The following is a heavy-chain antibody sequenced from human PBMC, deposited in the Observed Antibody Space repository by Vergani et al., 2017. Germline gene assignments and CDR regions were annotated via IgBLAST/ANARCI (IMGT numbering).Heavy chain of an antibody. CDR1: GYTFTSCD. D-gene: IGHD2-15*01. CDR2: MNPNSGNT. V-gene: IGHV1-8*03. J-gene: IGHJ4*02. Sequence: QVQLVQSGAEVKKPGASVKVSCKASGYTFTSCDINWVRQATGQGLEWMGWMNPNSGNTGYAQKFQGRVTITRNTSISTAYMELSSLRSEDTAVYYCARGLARGYCSGGSCSFDYWGQGTLVTVSS. CDR3: ARGLARGYCSGGSCSFDY.